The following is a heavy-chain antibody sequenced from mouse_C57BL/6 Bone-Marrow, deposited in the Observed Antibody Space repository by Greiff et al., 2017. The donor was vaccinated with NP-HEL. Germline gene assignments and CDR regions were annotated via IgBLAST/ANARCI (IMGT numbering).Heavy chain of an antibody. J-gene: IGHJ2*01. CDR1: GYAFSSSW. V-gene: IGHV1-82*01. Sequence: VQLVESGPELVKPGASVKISCKASGYAFSSSWMNWVKQRPGKGLEWIGRIYPGDGDTNYNGKFKGKATLTADKSSSTAYMQLSSLTSEDSAVYFCARPYYLFDYWGQGTTLTVSS. CDR2: IYPGDGDT. CDR3: ARPYYLFDY. D-gene: IGHD2-10*01.